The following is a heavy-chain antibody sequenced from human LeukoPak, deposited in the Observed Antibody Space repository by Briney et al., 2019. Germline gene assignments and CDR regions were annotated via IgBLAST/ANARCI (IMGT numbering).Heavy chain of an antibody. CDR2: INPSGGST. CDR3: ARPSYSSSWYSGGLWFDY. J-gene: IGHJ4*02. V-gene: IGHV1-46*01. Sequence: GASVKVSCKASGYTFTSYYMHWVRQAPGQGLEWMGIINPSGGSTSYAQKFQGRVTMTRDMSTSTVYMELSSLRSEDTAVYYCARPSYSSSWYSGGLWFDYWGQGTLVTVSS. D-gene: IGHD6-13*01. CDR1: GYTFTSYY.